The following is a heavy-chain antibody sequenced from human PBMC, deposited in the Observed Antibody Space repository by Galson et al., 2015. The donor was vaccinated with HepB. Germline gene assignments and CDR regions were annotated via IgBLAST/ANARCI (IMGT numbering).Heavy chain of an antibody. CDR3: ARGHARIAAAGPSVDFDY. D-gene: IGHD6-13*01. CDR1: GYTFTGYY. J-gene: IGHJ4*02. CDR2: INPNSGGT. V-gene: IGHV1-2*02. Sequence: SVKVSCKASGYTFTGYYMHWVRQAPGQGLEWMGWINPNSGGTNYARKFQGRVTMTRDTSVSTAYMELSRLRSDDTAVYYCARGHARIAAAGPSVDFDYWGQGTLVTVSS.